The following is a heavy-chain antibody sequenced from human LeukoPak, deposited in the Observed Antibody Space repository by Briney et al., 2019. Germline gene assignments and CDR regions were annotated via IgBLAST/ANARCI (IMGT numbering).Heavy chain of an antibody. CDR2: ISSSGSTI. CDR3: AREGYYDSSGYHLDY. J-gene: IGHJ4*02. V-gene: IGHV3-48*03. D-gene: IGHD3-22*01. Sequence: GGSLRLSCAASGFTFSSYEMNWVRQAPGKGLECVSYISSSGSTIYYADSVKGRFTISRDNAKNSLYLQMNSLRAEDTAVYYCAREGYYDSSGYHLDYWGQGTLVTVSS. CDR1: GFTFSSYE.